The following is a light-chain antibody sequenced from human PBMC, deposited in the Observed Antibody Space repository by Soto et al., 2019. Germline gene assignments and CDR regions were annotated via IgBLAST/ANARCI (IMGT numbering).Light chain of an antibody. CDR3: QTWGTGIRV. CDR2: LNSDGSH. V-gene: IGLV4-69*01. J-gene: IGLJ2*01. CDR1: SGHSSYA. Sequence: QSVLTQSPSASASPGASVKLTCTLSSGHSSYAIAWHQQQPEKGPRYLMKLNSDGSHSKGDGIPDRFSGSSSGAERYLTISSLQSEDEADYYCQTWGTGIRVFGGGTQLTVL.